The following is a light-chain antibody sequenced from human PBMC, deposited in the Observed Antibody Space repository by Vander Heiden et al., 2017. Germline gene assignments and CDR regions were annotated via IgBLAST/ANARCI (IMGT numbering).Light chain of an antibody. Sequence: DIHMTQSPSSLSASVGDRVTITCQASQDISNYLNWYQQKPGKAPKLLIYDASNLETGVPSRFSGSGSGTDFTFTISSLQPEDSATYYCQQYDNLPWTFGQGTKVEIK. J-gene: IGKJ1*01. V-gene: IGKV1-33*01. CDR3: QQYDNLPWT. CDR2: DAS. CDR1: QDISNY.